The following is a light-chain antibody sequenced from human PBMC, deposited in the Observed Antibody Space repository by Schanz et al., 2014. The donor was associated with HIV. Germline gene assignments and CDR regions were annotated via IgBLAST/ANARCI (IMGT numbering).Light chain of an antibody. CDR1: QSISSY. CDR3: LQYHSYPWT. Sequence: DIQMTQSPSSLSASVGDRVTITCRASQSISSYLNWYQQKPGKAPKLLIYAASSLQSGVPSRFSASGSETEFTLTISRLQPDDYGTYYCLQYHSYPWTFGQGT. CDR2: AAS. J-gene: IGKJ1*01. V-gene: IGKV1-17*01.